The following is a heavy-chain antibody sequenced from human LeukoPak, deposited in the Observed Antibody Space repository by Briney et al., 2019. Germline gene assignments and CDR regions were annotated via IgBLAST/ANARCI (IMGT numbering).Heavy chain of an antibody. J-gene: IGHJ4*02. Sequence: PGGSLRLSCAASGFTFSSYGMHWVRQAPGKGLEWVAFIRYDGSNKYYADSVKGRFTISRDNSKNTLYLQMNSLRAEDTAVYYCAKDHSSGWYATFDYWGQGTLVTVSS. D-gene: IGHD6-19*01. CDR3: AKDHSSGWYATFDY. V-gene: IGHV3-30*02. CDR2: IRYDGSNK. CDR1: GFTFSSYG.